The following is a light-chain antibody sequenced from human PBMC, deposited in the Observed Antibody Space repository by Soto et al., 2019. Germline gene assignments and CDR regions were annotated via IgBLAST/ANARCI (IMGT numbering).Light chain of an antibody. CDR2: DAS. Sequence: EIVLTQSPATLSLSPGERATLSCRASQSVSSYLAWYQQKPGQAPRLLIYDASNRATGIPARFSGSGSGTDFTLTISSLEPEDFAVYYCQQRSNCPQGGTFGQGTRLEIE. CDR1: QSVSSY. J-gene: IGKJ5*01. V-gene: IGKV3-11*01. CDR3: QQRSNCPQGGT.